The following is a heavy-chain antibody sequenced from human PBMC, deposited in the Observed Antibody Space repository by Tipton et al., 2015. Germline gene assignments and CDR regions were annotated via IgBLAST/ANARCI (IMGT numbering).Heavy chain of an antibody. D-gene: IGHD3-10*01. CDR1: GGSFSDYN. Sequence: TLSLTCAVYGGSFSDYNWNWIRQPPGKGLEWIGEINHSGGTNYNPSLKSRVTISVDTSKNQFSLKLSSVTAADTAVYYCARDLPYFYGSGSYIYWGQGTPVTVSS. CDR2: INHSGGT. V-gene: IGHV4-34*01. J-gene: IGHJ4*02. CDR3: ARDLPYFYGSGSYIY.